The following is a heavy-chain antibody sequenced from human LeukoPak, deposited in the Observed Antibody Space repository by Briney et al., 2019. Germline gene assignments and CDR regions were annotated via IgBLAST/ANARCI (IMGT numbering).Heavy chain of an antibody. CDR3: ARGSYDSSDFEYFHH. Sequence: GASVKVSCKASGYTFTGNYMHWVRQAPGQGLKWMGWINPNSGGTNYAQKFQGRVTMTRDTSIGTAYMELNRLRSDDTAVYYCARGSYDSSDFEYFHHWGQGTLVTVSS. CDR2: INPNSGGT. J-gene: IGHJ1*01. CDR1: GYTFTGNY. D-gene: IGHD3-22*01. V-gene: IGHV1-2*02.